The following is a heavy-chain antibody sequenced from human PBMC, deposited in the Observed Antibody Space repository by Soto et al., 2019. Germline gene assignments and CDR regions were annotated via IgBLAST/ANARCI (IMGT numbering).Heavy chain of an antibody. J-gene: IGHJ4*02. CDR1: GFQFSIYG. Sequence: XGSLRLSFAASGFQFSIYGMHWIRQAPGKGLDWVARLSYDRVTVNYADSVRGRFTISRDHNTNTLYLEMRNLRPEDTAVYFCAKGMAYYYDSSGPRPGSGIDDWGQGTRVTVSS. D-gene: IGHD3-22*01. V-gene: IGHV3-30*18. CDR2: LSYDRVTV. CDR3: AKGMAYYYDSSGPRPGSGIDD.